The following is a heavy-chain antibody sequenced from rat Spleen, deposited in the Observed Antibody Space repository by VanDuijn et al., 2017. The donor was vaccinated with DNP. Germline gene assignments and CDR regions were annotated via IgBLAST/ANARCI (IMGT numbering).Heavy chain of an antibody. V-gene: IGHV3-1*01. J-gene: IGHJ2*01. CDR1: GYSITSNY. CDR3: ARWVWYFDY. Sequence: EVQLQESGPGLVKPSQSLSLTCSVTGYSITSNYWGWVRKFPGNKLEYIGHISFSGGTNYNPSLKSQISITRDTSKNQFFLHLNSVTPEDTATYYCARWVWYFDYWGQGVMVTVSS. CDR2: ISFSGGT.